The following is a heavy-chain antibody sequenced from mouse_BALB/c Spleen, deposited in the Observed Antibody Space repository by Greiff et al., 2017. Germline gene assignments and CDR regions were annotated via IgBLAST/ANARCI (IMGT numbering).Heavy chain of an antibody. CDR2: IDPANGNT. J-gene: IGHJ1*01. D-gene: IGHD2-3*01. CDR3: ARDGYYRYWYFDV. V-gene: IGHV14-3*02. Sequence: VQLKESGAELVKPGASVKLSCTASGFNIKDTYMHWVKQRPEQGLEWIGRIDPANGNTKYDPKFQGKATITADTSSNTAYLQLSSLTSEDTAVYYCARDGYYRYWYFDVWGAGTTVTVSS. CDR1: GFNIKDTY.